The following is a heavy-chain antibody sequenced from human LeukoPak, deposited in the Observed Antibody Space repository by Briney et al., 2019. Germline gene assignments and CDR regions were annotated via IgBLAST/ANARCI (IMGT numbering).Heavy chain of an antibody. Sequence: PGGSPRLSCVASGFTFSSNWMSWVRQAPGKGLGGVAYIREDGGETYYVDSVKGRFTISRDNAKNSLYLQMNSLRVEDTAVYYCARGTGGLRPLDCWGQGTLVTVSP. CDR2: IREDGGET. CDR1: GFTFSSNW. D-gene: IGHD5-12*01. J-gene: IGHJ4*02. CDR3: ARGTGGLRPLDC. V-gene: IGHV3-7*01.